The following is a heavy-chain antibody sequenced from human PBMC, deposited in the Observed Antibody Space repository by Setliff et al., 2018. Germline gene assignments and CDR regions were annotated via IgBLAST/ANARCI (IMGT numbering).Heavy chain of an antibody. CDR3: ARDTSSDWAAWFDP. D-gene: IGHD3-22*01. Sequence: SETLSLTCNVSGGSISSGVYYWGWIRQPPGKGLEWIGRIYHGGDTYYNSSLKSRLTISVDTSKNQFSLKLGSVTAADTAVYYCARDTSSDWAAWFDPWSQGILVTVSS. CDR2: IYHGGDT. V-gene: IGHV4-39*02. CDR1: GGSISSGVYY. J-gene: IGHJ5*02.